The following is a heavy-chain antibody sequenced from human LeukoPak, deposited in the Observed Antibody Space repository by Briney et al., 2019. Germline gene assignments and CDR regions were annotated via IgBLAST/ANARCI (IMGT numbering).Heavy chain of an antibody. CDR1: GGSFSGYY. CDR3: ARAPEDIVGVPAAINRQNWFDP. CDR2: INHSGST. Sequence: SETLSLTCAVYGGSFSGYYWSWIRQPPGKGLEWIGEINHSGSTNYNPSLKSRVTISVDTSKNQFSLKLSSVTAADTAVYYCARAPEDIVGVPAAINRQNWFDPWGQGALVTVSS. D-gene: IGHD2-2*02. V-gene: IGHV4-34*01. J-gene: IGHJ5*02.